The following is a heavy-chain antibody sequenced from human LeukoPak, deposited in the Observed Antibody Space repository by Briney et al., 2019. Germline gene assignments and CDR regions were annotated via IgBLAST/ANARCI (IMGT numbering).Heavy chain of an antibody. CDR2: ISGSGGST. V-gene: IGHV3-23*01. CDR3: AKGPGITIFGVDY. CDR1: GFTFSNAW. D-gene: IGHD3-3*01. J-gene: IGHJ4*02. Sequence: PGGSLRLSCAASGFTFSNAWMSWVRQAPGKGLEWVSAISGSGGSTYYADSVKGRFTISRDNSKNTLYLQMNSLRAEDTAVYYCAKGPGITIFGVDYWGQGTLVTVSS.